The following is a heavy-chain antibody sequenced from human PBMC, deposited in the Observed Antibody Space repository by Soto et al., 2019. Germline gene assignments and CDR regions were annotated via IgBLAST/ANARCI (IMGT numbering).Heavy chain of an antibody. Sequence: GGSLRLSCAASGFTFSSYAMSWVRQAPGKGLEWVSAISGSGGSTYYADSVKGRFTISRDNTKNTLYLQMNSLSAEDTAVYYGAKTSGFGESYCFDYWGQGTLVTVSS. V-gene: IGHV3-23*01. CDR2: ISGSGGST. J-gene: IGHJ4*02. CDR1: GFTFSSYA. D-gene: IGHD3-10*01. CDR3: AKTSGFGESYCFDY.